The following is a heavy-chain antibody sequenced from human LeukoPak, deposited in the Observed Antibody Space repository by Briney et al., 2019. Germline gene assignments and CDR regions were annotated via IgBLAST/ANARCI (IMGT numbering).Heavy chain of an antibody. J-gene: IGHJ4*02. D-gene: IGHD6-13*01. CDR3: ARGIAAAAGDY. Sequence: SVTVSCKASGGTFSIYAISWVRQAPGQGVEWMGRIIPILGIANYAQKFQGRVTITADTSTSTAYMELSSLRSEDTAVYYCARGIAAAAGDYWGQGTLVTVSS. CDR2: IIPILGIA. CDR1: GGTFSIYA. V-gene: IGHV1-69*04.